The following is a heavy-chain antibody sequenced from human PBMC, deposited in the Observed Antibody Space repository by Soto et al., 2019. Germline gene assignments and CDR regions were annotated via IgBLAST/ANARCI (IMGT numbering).Heavy chain of an antibody. CDR3: ARGPYYYDSSGYLLGYYYYGMDV. V-gene: IGHV1-69*13. D-gene: IGHD3-22*01. Sequence: ASVKVSCKASGGTFSSYAISWVRQAPGQGLEWMGGIIPIFGTANYAQKFQGRVTITADESTSTAYMELSSLRSEDTAVYYCARGPYYYDSSGYLLGYYYYGMDVWGQGTTVTVSS. CDR2: IIPIFGTA. CDR1: GGTFSSYA. J-gene: IGHJ6*02.